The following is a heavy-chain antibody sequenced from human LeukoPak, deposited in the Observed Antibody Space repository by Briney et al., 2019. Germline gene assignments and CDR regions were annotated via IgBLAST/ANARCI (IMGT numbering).Heavy chain of an antibody. D-gene: IGHD4-17*01. J-gene: IGHJ4*02. V-gene: IGHV4-39*07. CDR1: GGSISSGSYY. Sequence: SETLSLTCTVSGGSISSGSYYWSWVRQPPGKGLEWIGEIYHSGSTNYNPSLKSRVTISVDKSKNQFSLKLSSVTAADTAVYYCARDHSTTVTTLDYWGQGTLVTVSS. CDR3: ARDHSTTVTTLDY. CDR2: IYHSGST.